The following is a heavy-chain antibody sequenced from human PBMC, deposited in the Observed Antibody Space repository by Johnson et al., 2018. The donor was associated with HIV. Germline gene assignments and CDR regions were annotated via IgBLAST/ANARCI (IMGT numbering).Heavy chain of an antibody. Sequence: VQLVESGGGVVQPGRYLRLSCAASGLTFSSYAMYCVRQAPGKGLEWVSAISGSGGSTYSADSVKGRFTISRDNSKSTLYLQMNSLRAEDTAVYYCAKGRGPPRVFDIWGQGTMVTVSS. CDR2: ISGSGGST. V-gene: IGHV3-23*04. CDR3: AKGRGPPRVFDI. J-gene: IGHJ3*02. CDR1: GLTFSSYA. D-gene: IGHD3-10*01.